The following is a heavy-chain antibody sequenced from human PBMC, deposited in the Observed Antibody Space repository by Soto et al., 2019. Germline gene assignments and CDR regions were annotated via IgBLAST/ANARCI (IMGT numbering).Heavy chain of an antibody. CDR1: GGSISSSNW. CDR2: IYHSGST. CDR3: ARVAVVGATSWFDP. Sequence: QVQLQESGPGLVKPSGTLSLTCAVSGGSISSSNWWSWVRQPPGKGLEWIGEIYHSGSTNYNPSLNTLGTRSVDSSKNQFSLKLSSVTAADTAVYYCARVAVVGATSWFDPWGQGTLVTVSS. J-gene: IGHJ5*02. D-gene: IGHD1-26*01. V-gene: IGHV4-4*02.